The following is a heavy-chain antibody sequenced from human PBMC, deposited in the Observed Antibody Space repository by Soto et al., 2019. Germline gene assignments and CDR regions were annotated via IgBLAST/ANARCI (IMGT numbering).Heavy chain of an antibody. J-gene: IGHJ4*02. CDR1: RYTFISYD. Sequence: ASVKVSCKASRYTFISYDINWVRQATGQGLEWMGWMNPKSANTGYAQNFQGRVTMTRNTSISTAYMEVSRLKSDDTAVYYCARESRNALDYWGQGTLVTVSS. CDR3: ARESRNALDY. CDR2: MNPKSANT. V-gene: IGHV1-8*01.